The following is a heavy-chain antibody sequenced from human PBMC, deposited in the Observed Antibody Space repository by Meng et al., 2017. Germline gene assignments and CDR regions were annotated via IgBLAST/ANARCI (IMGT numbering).Heavy chain of an antibody. CDR3: ARLLWFGDYFDY. D-gene: IGHD3-10*01. J-gene: IGHJ4*02. V-gene: IGHV1-18*01. Sequence: ASVKVSCKASGYTFTSYGISWVRQAPGQGLEWMGWTSAYNGNTNYAQKLQGRVTMTTDTSTSTAYMELRSLRSDDTAVYYCARLLWFGDYFDYWGQGTLVTVSS. CDR2: TSAYNGNT. CDR1: GYTFTSYG.